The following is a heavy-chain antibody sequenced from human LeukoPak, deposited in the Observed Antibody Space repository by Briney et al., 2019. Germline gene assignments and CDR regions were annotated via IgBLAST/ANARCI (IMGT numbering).Heavy chain of an antibody. CDR1: GGSISSSSNY. CDR3: ASSKSVGWYFDL. J-gene: IGHJ2*01. CDR2: IYYSGST. V-gene: IGHV4-39*07. D-gene: IGHD2-2*01. Sequence: SETLSLTCTVSGGSISSSSNYWGWIRQPPGKGLEWIGSIYYSGSTCYNPSLKSRVTISVDTSKNQFSLKLSSVTAADTAVYYCASSKSVGWYFDLWGRGTLVTVSS.